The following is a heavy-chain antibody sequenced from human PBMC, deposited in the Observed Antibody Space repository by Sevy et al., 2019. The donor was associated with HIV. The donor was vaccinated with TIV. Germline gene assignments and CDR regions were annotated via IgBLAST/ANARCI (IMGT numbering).Heavy chain of an antibody. V-gene: IGHV4-30-4*01. CDR3: ARESGRTYLVIDS. Sequence: SETLSLTCTVSGGSISSGDYYWNWLRQAPGKGSEWIGYIYHGLSNFYNPSLQSRATVSVDRSKNQFSLTLTSVTAADTAVYYCARESGRTYLVIDSWGPGTLVTVSS. D-gene: IGHD2-21*01. CDR1: GGSISSGDYY. J-gene: IGHJ4*02. CDR2: IYHGLSN.